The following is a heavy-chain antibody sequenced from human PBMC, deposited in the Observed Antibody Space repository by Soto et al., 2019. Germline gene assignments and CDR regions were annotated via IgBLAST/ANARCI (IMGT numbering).Heavy chain of an antibody. D-gene: IGHD1-26*01. Sequence: EVQLVESGGGLVQPGVSLRLSCEASGFTFSNYAMSWVRQGPGKGLEWVSSVGDGGGRTYYADSVKGRFTISTDNSKNTLLLQMNSLRAEDTAVYYCARKGIVEGRNQDAFDIWGQGTMVIVSS. V-gene: IGHV3-23*04. CDR2: VGDGGGRT. J-gene: IGHJ3*02. CDR1: GFTFSNYA. CDR3: ARKGIVEGRNQDAFDI.